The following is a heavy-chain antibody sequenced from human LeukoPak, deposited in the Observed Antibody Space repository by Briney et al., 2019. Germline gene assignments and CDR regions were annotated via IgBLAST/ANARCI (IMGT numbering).Heavy chain of an antibody. Sequence: GGFLRLSCAASGFTFSDYNMRWIRQAPGKGLEWVSSISRSGSTKYYADSVKGRFTISRDNAKNSLFLQMNSLRAEDTAVYYCARVLRYCSGGNCYSGGLGYMDVWGKGTTVTISS. V-gene: IGHV3-11*01. CDR3: ARVLRYCSGGNCYSGGLGYMDV. CDR1: GFTFSDYN. J-gene: IGHJ6*03. D-gene: IGHD2-15*01. CDR2: ISRSGSTK.